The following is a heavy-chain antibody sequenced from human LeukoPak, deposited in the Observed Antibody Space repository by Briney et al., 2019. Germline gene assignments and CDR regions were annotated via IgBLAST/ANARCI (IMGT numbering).Heavy chain of an antibody. D-gene: IGHD1-26*01. V-gene: IGHV3-48*02. Sequence: GGSLRLSCAASGFTFSSYNMNWVRQAPGKGLEWLSYISATGSSIYHADSVKGRFTISRDNAKNSLYLQMNSLRDEETAVYFCTRESGSGSYSDYWGQGTLVTVSS. CDR2: ISATGSSI. J-gene: IGHJ4*02. CDR3: TRESGSGSYSDY. CDR1: GFTFSSYN.